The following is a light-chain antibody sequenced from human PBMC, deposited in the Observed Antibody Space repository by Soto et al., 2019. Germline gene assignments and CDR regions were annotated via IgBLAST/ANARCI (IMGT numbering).Light chain of an antibody. V-gene: IGKV3-15*01. CDR1: QSVSSN. Sequence: EIVMTQSPATLSVSPGERATLSCRASQSVSSNLAWYQQKPGQAPRLLIYGASTRATSIPARFSGSGSGTEFTLTISSLQYEDFAVYYCQQYNNWPQTFGQGTKV. J-gene: IGKJ1*01. CDR2: GAS. CDR3: QQYNNWPQT.